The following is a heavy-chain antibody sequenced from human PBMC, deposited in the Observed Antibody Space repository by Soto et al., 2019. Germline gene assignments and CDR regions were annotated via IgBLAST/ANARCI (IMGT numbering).Heavy chain of an antibody. Sequence: SGPTLVNPTQTLTLTCTFSGFSLSTSGMCVSWIRQPPGKALEWLALIDWDDDKYYSTSLATRLTISKDTSKNQVVLTMTNMDPVATAKYHCERLPGIAAAYDYWGQGTLVTVSS. D-gene: IGHD6-13*01. CDR3: ERLPGIAAAYDY. J-gene: IGHJ4*02. CDR1: GFSLSTSGMC. V-gene: IGHV2-70*01. CDR2: IDWDDDK.